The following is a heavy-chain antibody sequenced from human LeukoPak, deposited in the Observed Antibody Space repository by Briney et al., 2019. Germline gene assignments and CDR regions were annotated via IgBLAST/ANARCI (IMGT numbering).Heavy chain of an antibody. CDR1: GDSVSSNGVA. J-gene: IGHJ4*02. D-gene: IGHD1-14*01. CDR3: TRGRNSAFDY. CDR2: TYYGSKWSN. V-gene: IGHV6-1*01. Sequence: SQTLSLTCVISGDSVSSNGVAWNWVRQSPSRGLEWLGRTYYGSKWSNDYALSVKSRITINPDTSKNQFSLQLNSVTPEDMAVYYCTRGRNSAFDYWGQGTLVTVSS.